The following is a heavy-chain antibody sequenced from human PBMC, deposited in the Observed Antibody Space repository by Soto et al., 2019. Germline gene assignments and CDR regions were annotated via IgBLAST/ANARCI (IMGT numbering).Heavy chain of an antibody. D-gene: IGHD3-10*01. CDR3: ARGITMVRGSDWFDP. CDR2: MNPNSGNT. Sequence: ASVKVSCKASGYTFTSYDINWVRQATGQGLEWMGWMNPNSGNTGYAQKFQGRATMTRNTSISTAYMELSSLRSEDTAVYYCARGITMVRGSDWFDPWGQGTLVTVSS. V-gene: IGHV1-8*01. J-gene: IGHJ5*02. CDR1: GYTFTSYD.